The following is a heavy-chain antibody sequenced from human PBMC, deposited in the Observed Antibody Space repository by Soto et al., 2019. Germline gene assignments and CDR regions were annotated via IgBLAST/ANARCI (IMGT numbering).Heavy chain of an antibody. CDR2: IIPIFGTA. Sequence: GSSVKVACKASGGTFSSYAISWVRQATGQGLEWMGGIIPIFGTANYAQKFQGRVTITADESTSTAYMELSSLRSEDTAVYYCAREYYYGSGSPYHDAFDIWGQGTMVTVSS. V-gene: IGHV1-69*13. J-gene: IGHJ3*02. D-gene: IGHD3-10*01. CDR3: AREYYYGSGSPYHDAFDI. CDR1: GGTFSSYA.